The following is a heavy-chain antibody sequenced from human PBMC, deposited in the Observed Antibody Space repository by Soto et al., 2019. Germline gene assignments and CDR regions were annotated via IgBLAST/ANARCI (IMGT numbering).Heavy chain of an antibody. Sequence: XSVKVSYQASGYIFTYYHIQWVRQAPGQGLEWLGRINPKSGGTSTAQKFQGWVTMTTDTSISTASMELTRLTSDDTAIYYCARGDSTDCSNGVCSFFYNHDMDVWGQGTTVTVSS. V-gene: IGHV1-2*04. CDR2: INPKSGGT. CDR3: ARGDSTDCSNGVCSFFYNHDMDV. CDR1: GYIFTYYH. J-gene: IGHJ6*02. D-gene: IGHD2-8*01.